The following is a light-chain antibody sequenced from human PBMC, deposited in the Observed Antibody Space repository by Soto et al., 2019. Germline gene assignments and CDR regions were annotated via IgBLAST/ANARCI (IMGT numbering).Light chain of an antibody. CDR1: QSVTSY. Sequence: EIVLTQSPATLSLSPGERATLSCRASQSVTSYLAWYQQKPGQAPRLLIYDVSNRASGIPARFSGSGSETDFTLTISSLEPEDFAVYYCQQRRDWPITFGQGTRLEIK. V-gene: IGKV3-11*01. CDR2: DVS. CDR3: QQRRDWPIT. J-gene: IGKJ5*01.